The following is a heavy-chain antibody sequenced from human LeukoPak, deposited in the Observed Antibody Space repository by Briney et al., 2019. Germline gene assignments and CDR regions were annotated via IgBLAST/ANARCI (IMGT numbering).Heavy chain of an antibody. CDR2: IYYSGST. CDR1: GGSISRYY. Sequence: PSETLSLTCTVSGGSISRYYWSWIRQPPGKGLEWIGYIYYSGSTNYNPSLKSRVTISVDTSKNQFSLKLSSVTAADTAVYYCARSARDLPYSSSFGVFDYWGQGTLVTVSS. D-gene: IGHD6-13*01. CDR3: ARSARDLPYSSSFGVFDY. V-gene: IGHV4-59*01. J-gene: IGHJ4*02.